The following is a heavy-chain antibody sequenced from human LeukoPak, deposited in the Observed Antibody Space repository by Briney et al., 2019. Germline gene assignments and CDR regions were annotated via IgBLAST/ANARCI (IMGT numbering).Heavy chain of an antibody. V-gene: IGHV3-21*01. CDR2: ISSSSSYI. D-gene: IGHD2-21*02. Sequence: PGGSLRLSCAASGFTFSSYSMNWVRQAPGKGLEWVSSISSSSSYIYYADSVKGRFTISRDNAKNSLYLQMNSLRAEDTAVYYCARAGHIVVVTDGDHYYYGMDVWGQGTTVTVSS. CDR1: GFTFSSYS. J-gene: IGHJ6*02. CDR3: ARAGHIVVVTDGDHYYYGMDV.